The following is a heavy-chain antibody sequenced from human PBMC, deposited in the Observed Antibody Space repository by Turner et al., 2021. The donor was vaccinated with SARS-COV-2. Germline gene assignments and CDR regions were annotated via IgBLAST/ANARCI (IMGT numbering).Heavy chain of an antibody. V-gene: IGHV3-9*01. CDR2: ISWNSGSR. J-gene: IGHJ4*02. Sequence: EVQLVESGGGLVQPGRSLRLSCAASGFTFEDYAMHWVRQAPGNGLEWVSGISWNSGSRGYADSVKGRFTISRDNAKNSLYLQMNSLRAEDTALYYCAKDIGSGYGDYFDYWGQGTLVTVSS. D-gene: IGHD4-17*01. CDR1: GFTFEDYA. CDR3: AKDIGSGYGDYFDY.